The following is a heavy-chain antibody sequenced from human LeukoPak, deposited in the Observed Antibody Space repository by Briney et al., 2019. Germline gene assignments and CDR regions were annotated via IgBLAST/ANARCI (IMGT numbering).Heavy chain of an antibody. CDR2: ISAYNGNT. Sequence: ASVKVSCKASGYTCTGYGISWVRQAPGQGLEWMGWISAYNGNTNYAQNLQGRVTMTTDTSTSTAYMELRSLRSDDTAVYYCARDSASAAARLSPDYWGQGTLVTVSS. CDR1: GYTCTGYG. CDR3: ARDSASAAARLSPDY. V-gene: IGHV1-18*01. D-gene: IGHD6-6*01. J-gene: IGHJ4*02.